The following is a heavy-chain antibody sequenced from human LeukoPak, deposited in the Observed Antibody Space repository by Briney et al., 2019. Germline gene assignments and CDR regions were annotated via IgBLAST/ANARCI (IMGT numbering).Heavy chain of an antibody. CDR3: ARDTGHYGDYSDPLYGMDV. Sequence: GGSLRLSCAASGFTFSSYGMHWVRQAPGKGLEWVAVIWYDGSNKYYADSVKGRFTISRDNAKNSLYLQMNSLRAEDTAVYYCARDTGHYGDYSDPLYGMDVWGQGTTVTVSS. J-gene: IGHJ6*02. CDR2: IWYDGSNK. CDR1: GFTFSSYG. V-gene: IGHV3-33*01. D-gene: IGHD4-17*01.